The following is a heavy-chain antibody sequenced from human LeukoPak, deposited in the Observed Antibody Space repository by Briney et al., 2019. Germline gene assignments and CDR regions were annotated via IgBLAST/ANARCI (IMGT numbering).Heavy chain of an antibody. D-gene: IGHD1-26*01. J-gene: IGHJ4*02. CDR2: ILGDGSRA. CDR3: AKDSIYADGKWDIDY. CDR1: GFTFSSYW. V-gene: IGHV3-23*01. Sequence: PGGSLRLSCAASGFTFSSYWMSWVRLAPGRGLEWVSGILGDGSRAFYADSVKGRFTISKDYSKNTLYLQMNSLSADDTAIYYCAKDSIYADGKWDIDYWGQGTLVTVSS.